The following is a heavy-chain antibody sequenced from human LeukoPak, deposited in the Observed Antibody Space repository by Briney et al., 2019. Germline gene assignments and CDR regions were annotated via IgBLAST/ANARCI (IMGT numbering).Heavy chain of an antibody. J-gene: IGHJ3*02. D-gene: IGHD6-19*01. Sequence: ALVKVSCKASGYTFTGYYMHWVRQAPGQGLEWMGWINPNSGGTNYAQKFQGRVTMTRDTSISTAYMELSRLRSDDTAVYYCARASRGIAVAGPDAFDIWGQGTMVTVSS. CDR1: GYTFTGYY. CDR2: INPNSGGT. V-gene: IGHV1-2*02. CDR3: ARASRGIAVAGPDAFDI.